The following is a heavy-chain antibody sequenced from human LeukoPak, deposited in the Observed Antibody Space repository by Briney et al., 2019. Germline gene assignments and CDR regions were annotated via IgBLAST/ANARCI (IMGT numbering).Heavy chain of an antibody. CDR1: GGSFSGYY. V-gene: IGHV4-34*01. CDR3: ARGHAAYFGL. D-gene: IGHD6-13*01. Sequence: SETLSLTCAVYGGSFSGYYWSWIRQPPGKGLEWIGEINHSGSTNYNPSLKSRVTISVDTSKNQFSLKLSSVTAADTAVYYCARGHAAYFGLWGRGTLVTVSS. CDR2: INHSGST. J-gene: IGHJ2*01.